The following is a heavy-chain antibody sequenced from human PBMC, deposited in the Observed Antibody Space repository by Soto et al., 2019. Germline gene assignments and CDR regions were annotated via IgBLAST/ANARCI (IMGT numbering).Heavy chain of an antibody. J-gene: IGHJ4*02. CDR2: ITGSGGTT. V-gene: IGHV3-23*01. CDR1: GITFSSYT. CDR3: AKMQGYFDY. Sequence: EVPLLESGGGLVQPGGSLRLSCAASGITFSSYTMSWVRQAPGKGLEWVSAITGSGGTTYYADSVKGRFTISRDNSKNTGYLQMNSLRVEDTAVYYCAKMQGYFDYWGQGTLVTVSS.